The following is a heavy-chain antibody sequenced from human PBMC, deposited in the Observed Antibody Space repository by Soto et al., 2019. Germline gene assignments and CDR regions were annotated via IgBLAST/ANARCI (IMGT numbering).Heavy chain of an antibody. CDR2: IYYSGST. D-gene: IGHD1-26*01. J-gene: IGHJ5*02. V-gene: IGHV4-59*01. Sequence: SETLSLTCTVSGGSISSYYWSWIRQPPGKGLEWIGYIYYSGSTNYSPSLKSRVTISVDTSKNQFSLKLSSVTAADTAVYYCVKVGPTMDRWGSSWFDPWGQGTLVTVSS. CDR1: GGSISSYY. CDR3: VKVGPTMDRWGSSWFDP.